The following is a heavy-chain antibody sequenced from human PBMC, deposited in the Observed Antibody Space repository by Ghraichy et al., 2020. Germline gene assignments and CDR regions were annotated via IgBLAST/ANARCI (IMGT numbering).Heavy chain of an antibody. Sequence: GGSLRLSCAGSGFTISNYSMSWVRQAPGKGLEWVSAISYRGGETFYADSVKGRFTISRDTSKNTLSLQMDSLRAEDTAVYFCAIVYKTDLDYWGQGTLVTVSS. CDR1: GFTISNYS. CDR3: AIVYKTDLDY. V-gene: IGHV3-23*01. J-gene: IGHJ4*02. CDR2: ISYRGGET. D-gene: IGHD1-1*01.